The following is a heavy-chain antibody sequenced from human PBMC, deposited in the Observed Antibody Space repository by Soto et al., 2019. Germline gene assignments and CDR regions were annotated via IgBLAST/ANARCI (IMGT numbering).Heavy chain of an antibody. CDR1: GYTFTSYY. CDR2: INPSGGST. J-gene: IGHJ6*02. CDR3: AKETRSAVAGDFFYYYGMDV. V-gene: IGHV1-46*01. Sequence: GGSVKVSCKASGYTFTSYYMHWVRQAPGQGLEGMGIINPSGGSTSYAQKFQGRVTMTRDTSTSTVYMELSSLRYEDTAVYYCAKETRSAVAGDFFYYYGMDVWGQGTTVTVSS. D-gene: IGHD6-19*01.